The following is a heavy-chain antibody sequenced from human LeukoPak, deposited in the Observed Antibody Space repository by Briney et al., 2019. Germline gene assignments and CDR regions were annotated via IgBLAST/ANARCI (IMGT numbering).Heavy chain of an antibody. D-gene: IGHD5-24*01. J-gene: IGHJ4*02. CDR1: GFTSSSYA. Sequence: ARSLRLSSAASGFTSSSYAMHWVRQAPGKVLEWVAVISYDGSNKYYANSVKGRFTLSRDTSKNTPYLQMTSLRPEDTAVYYCARDTLEMATIQFDYWGQGTLVTVSS. CDR3: ARDTLEMATIQFDY. CDR2: ISYDGSNK. V-gene: IGHV3-30-3*01.